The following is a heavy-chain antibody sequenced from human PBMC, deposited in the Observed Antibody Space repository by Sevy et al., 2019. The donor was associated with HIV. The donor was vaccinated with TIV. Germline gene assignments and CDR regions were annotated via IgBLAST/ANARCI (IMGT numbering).Heavy chain of an antibody. D-gene: IGHD3-22*01. CDR3: ASTRDYYDSSGYYFDY. J-gene: IGHJ4*02. CDR1: GYTLTELS. V-gene: IGHV1-24*01. Sequence: ASVKVSCNVSGYTLTELSIHWVRQAPGKGLEWLVTFDPEDGKTIDAQNFQGRVTMTEDTSTDTTYMELSSLRSEDTAVYYCASTRDYYDSSGYYFDYWGQGTLVTVSS. CDR2: FDPEDGKT.